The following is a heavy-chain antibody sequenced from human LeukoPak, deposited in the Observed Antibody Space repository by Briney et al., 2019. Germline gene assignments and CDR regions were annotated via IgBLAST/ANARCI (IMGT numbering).Heavy chain of an antibody. V-gene: IGHV4-34*01. CDR2: INHSGST. CDR1: GGSFSGYY. J-gene: IGHJ3*02. CDR3: ARPKVATIRGGAFDI. D-gene: IGHD5-12*01. Sequence: SETLSLSCAVYGGSFSGYYWSWIRQPPGKGLEWIGEINHSGSTNYNPSLKSRVTISVDTSKNQFSLKLSSVTAADTAVYYCARPKVATIRGGAFDIWGQGTMVTVSS.